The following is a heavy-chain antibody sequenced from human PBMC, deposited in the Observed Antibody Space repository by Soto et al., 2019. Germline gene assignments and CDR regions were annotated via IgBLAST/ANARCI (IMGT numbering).Heavy chain of an antibody. CDR2: INHSGST. Sequence: ETLSLTCAVYGGSFSGYYWSWIRQPPGKGLEWIGEINHSGSTNYNPSLKSRVTISVDTSKNQFSLKLSSVTAADTAVYYCARGQVEWLLGYYYGMDVWGQGTTVTVSS. D-gene: IGHD3-3*01. J-gene: IGHJ6*02. CDR1: GGSFSGYY. V-gene: IGHV4-34*01. CDR3: ARGQVEWLLGYYYGMDV.